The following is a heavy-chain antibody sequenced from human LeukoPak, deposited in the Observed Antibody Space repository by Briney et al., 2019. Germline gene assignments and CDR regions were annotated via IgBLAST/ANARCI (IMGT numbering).Heavy chain of an antibody. J-gene: IGHJ4*02. CDR3: ARANYYDISGYDY. Sequence: GGSLRLSCAASGFTFRSYEMNWVRQAPGKGLEWASYIISSGNTIYYADSVKGRFTISRDNAKNSLYLQMNSLRAEDTAVYYCARANYYDISGYDYWGQGTLVTVSS. CDR1: GFTFRSYE. CDR2: IISSGNTI. D-gene: IGHD3-22*01. V-gene: IGHV3-48*03.